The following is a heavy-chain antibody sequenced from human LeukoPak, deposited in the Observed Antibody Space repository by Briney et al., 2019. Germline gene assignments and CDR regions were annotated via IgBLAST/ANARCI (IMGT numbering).Heavy chain of an antibody. CDR3: ARDRGSSSDRAFDI. D-gene: IGHD6-13*01. Sequence: PSETLSLTCTVSGGSISSSSYYWGWIRQPPGKGLEWIGSIYYSGSTYYNPSLKSRVTISVDTSKNQFSLKLSSVTAADTAVYYCARDRGSSSDRAFDIWGQGTMVTVSS. CDR1: GGSISSSSYY. CDR2: IYYSGST. V-gene: IGHV4-39*07. J-gene: IGHJ3*02.